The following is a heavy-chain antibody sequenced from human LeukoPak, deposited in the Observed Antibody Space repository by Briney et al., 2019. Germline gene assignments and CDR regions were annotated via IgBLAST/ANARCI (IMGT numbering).Heavy chain of an antibody. J-gene: IGHJ5*02. CDR1: GGSIRSSSYN. V-gene: IGHV4-39*07. CDR3: AREGTTVANWFDP. CDR2: IYHSGST. D-gene: IGHD4-11*01. Sequence: SETLSLTCTVSGGSIRSSSYNWGWIRQPPGKGLEWIGSIYHSGSTYYNSSLKSRVIISVDTSKNQFSLKLSSVTAADTAVYYCAREGTTVANWFDPWGQGTPVTVSS.